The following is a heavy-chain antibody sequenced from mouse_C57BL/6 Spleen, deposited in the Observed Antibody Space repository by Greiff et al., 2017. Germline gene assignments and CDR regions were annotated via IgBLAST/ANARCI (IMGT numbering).Heavy chain of an antibody. CDR3: AIAPPHYYGSSWGFAY. Sequence: QVQLQQSGPELVRPGASVKVSCKASGYTFTSYWMHWVKQRPGQGLEWIGRIHPSDSDTNYNQKFKGKATLTVDKSSSTAYMQRSSLTSEDSAVYYCAIAPPHYYGSSWGFAYWGQGTLVTVSA. V-gene: IGHV1-74*01. CDR1: GYTFTSYW. CDR2: IHPSDSDT. J-gene: IGHJ3*01. D-gene: IGHD1-1*01.